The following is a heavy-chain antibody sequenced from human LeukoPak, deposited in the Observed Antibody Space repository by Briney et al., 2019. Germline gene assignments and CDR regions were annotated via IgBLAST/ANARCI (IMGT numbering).Heavy chain of an antibody. D-gene: IGHD2-21*02. CDR3: ARGGGAFCGGDCHRNFDC. CDR2: INPSGGTT. J-gene: IGHJ4*02. CDR1: GYTFSSYY. Sequence: GASVKVSCKASGYTFSSYYVHWVRQAPGQGLEWMGIINPSGGTTSFAQKFQGRVTMTRDTSTSTIYMELSSLRSDDTAVYYCARGGGAFCGGDCHRNFDCWGQGTLVIVSS. V-gene: IGHV1-46*01.